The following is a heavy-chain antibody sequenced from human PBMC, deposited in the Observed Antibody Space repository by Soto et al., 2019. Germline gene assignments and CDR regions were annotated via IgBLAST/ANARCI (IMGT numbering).Heavy chain of an antibody. D-gene: IGHD5-18*01. J-gene: IGHJ3*01. V-gene: IGHV4-30-4*08. CDR1: GAVVTSGENY. Sequence: SETLSLTCSVSGAVVTSGENYWSWVRQPPGKGLEWLGYIYDSGVTSYTPALKSRVTLSLDRPNNQVSLKLRSVTAADTAVYFCVRDLAHGYNGNVWGQGTLVT. CDR3: VRDLAHGYNGNV. CDR2: IYDSGVT.